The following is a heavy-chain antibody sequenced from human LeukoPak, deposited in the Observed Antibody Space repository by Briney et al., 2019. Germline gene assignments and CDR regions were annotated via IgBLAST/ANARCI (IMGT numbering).Heavy chain of an antibody. Sequence: VASVKVSCKASGYTFTGYYMHWVRQAPGQGLEWMGWINPNSGGTNYAQKFQGRVTVTRDTSISTAYMELSRLRSDDTAVYYCARDLRDYYDSSGYPLIYDAFDIWGQGTMVTVSS. CDR1: GYTFTGYY. CDR2: INPNSGGT. V-gene: IGHV1-2*02. D-gene: IGHD3-22*01. CDR3: ARDLRDYYDSSGYPLIYDAFDI. J-gene: IGHJ3*02.